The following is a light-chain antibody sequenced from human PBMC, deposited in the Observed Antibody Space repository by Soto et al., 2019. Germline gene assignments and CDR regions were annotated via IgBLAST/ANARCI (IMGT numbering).Light chain of an antibody. J-gene: IGKJ5*01. CDR1: QSLLQRNGHNY. CDR2: LAS. CDR3: MQGLQTPRIT. V-gene: IGKV2-28*01. Sequence: DIVLTQSPVYLPVTPGEPASISCRSSQSLLQRNGHNYVDWYVQKAGQSPHLLIYLASRRATGVPDRFSGSGSGTNFTLEISRVEAEDGGLYYCMQGLQTPRITFGQGTRLDIK.